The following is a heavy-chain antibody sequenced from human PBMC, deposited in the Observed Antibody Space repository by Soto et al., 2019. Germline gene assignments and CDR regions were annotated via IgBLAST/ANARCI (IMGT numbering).Heavy chain of an antibody. CDR1: GGSISSYY. CDR2: IYYSGST. Sequence: SETLSLTCTVSGGSISSYYWSWIRQPPGKGLEWIGYIYYSGSTNYNPSLKSRVTISVDTSKNQFSLKLSSVTAADTAVYYCARDLAAGYYDSRGYHYLSRGAFDIWGQGTMVTVSS. V-gene: IGHV4-59*01. CDR3: ARDLAAGYYDSRGYHYLSRGAFDI. J-gene: IGHJ3*02. D-gene: IGHD3-22*01.